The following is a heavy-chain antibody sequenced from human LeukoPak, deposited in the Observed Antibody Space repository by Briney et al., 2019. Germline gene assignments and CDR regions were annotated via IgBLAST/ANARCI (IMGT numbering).Heavy chain of an antibody. Sequence: ASVKVSCKASGYTFTGYYMHWVRQAPGQGLEWMGWINPNSGGTNYAQKFQGRVTMTRDTSISTAYMELSRLRSDDTAVYYCAREEYFDWSFDYWGQGTLVTVSS. CDR2: INPNSGGT. V-gene: IGHV1-2*02. CDR3: AREEYFDWSFDY. D-gene: IGHD3-9*01. J-gene: IGHJ4*02. CDR1: GYTFTGYY.